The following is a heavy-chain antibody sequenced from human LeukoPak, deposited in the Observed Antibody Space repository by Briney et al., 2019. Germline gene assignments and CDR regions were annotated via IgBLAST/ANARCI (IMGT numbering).Heavy chain of an antibody. V-gene: IGHV4-59*12. CDR2: ITYSANT. CDR3: ARDHSSGWPTYYYYGMDV. Sequence: SETLSLTCTVSGGSMSSFYWSWIRQPPGKGLEWIGFITYSANTDYNPSLKSRVTMSVDTSKNQFSLKLSSVTAADTAVYYCARDHSSGWPTYYYYGMDVWGQGTTVTVSS. CDR1: GGSMSSFY. D-gene: IGHD6-19*01. J-gene: IGHJ6*02.